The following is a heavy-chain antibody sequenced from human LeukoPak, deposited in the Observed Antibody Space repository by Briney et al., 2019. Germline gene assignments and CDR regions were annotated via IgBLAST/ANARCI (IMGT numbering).Heavy chain of an antibody. CDR3: ARATDYGDFNWFDP. D-gene: IGHD4-17*01. CDR2: IYHTGNT. Sequence: SETLSLTCAVSGYSISSGYYWVWIRQPPGKGLEWIGSIYHTGNTYYNPSLKSRVTISVDTSKNQFSLKLNSVTAAHTAVYYCARATDYGDFNWFDPWGQGTPVTVSS. J-gene: IGHJ5*02. CDR1: GYSISSGYY. V-gene: IGHV4-38-2*01.